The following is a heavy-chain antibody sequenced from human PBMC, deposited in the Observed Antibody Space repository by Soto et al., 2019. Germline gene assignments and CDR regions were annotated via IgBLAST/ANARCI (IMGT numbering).Heavy chain of an antibody. CDR3: ASARSSWYYFAY. CDR2: ISAYNGNT. J-gene: IGHJ4*02. D-gene: IGHD6-13*01. CDR1: GYTFTSYG. Sequence: ASVKVSCKASGYTFTSYGISWVRQAPGQGLEWMGWISAYNGNTNYAQKLQGRVTMTTDTSTSTAYMELRSLRSDDTAVYYCASARSSWYYFAYWGQGTLVTVSS. V-gene: IGHV1-18*01.